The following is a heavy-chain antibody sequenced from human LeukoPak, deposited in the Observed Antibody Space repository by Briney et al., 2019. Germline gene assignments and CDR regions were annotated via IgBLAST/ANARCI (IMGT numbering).Heavy chain of an antibody. J-gene: IGHJ4*02. CDR3: AKQLGYCSDGSCYFPY. Sequence: GGSLRLSCAASGFTFSSYSMNWVRQAPGKGLEWVSAISNNGGYTYYADSVQGRFTISRDNSKSTLCLQMNSLRAEDTAVYYCAKQLGYCSDGSCYFPYWGQGTLVTVSS. V-gene: IGHV3-23*01. CDR1: GFTFSSYS. D-gene: IGHD2-15*01. CDR2: ISNNGGYT.